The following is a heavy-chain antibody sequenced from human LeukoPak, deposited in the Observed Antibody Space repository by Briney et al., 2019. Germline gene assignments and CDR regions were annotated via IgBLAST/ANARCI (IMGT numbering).Heavy chain of an antibody. V-gene: IGHV3-30-3*01. CDR1: GFAFNAYT. Sequence: GRSLRLSCAASGFAFNAYTIHWVRQAPGKGLEWVALISNDGSIKHFSDSVKGRLTVSRDNSKNTLYLQMNSLSSADTAVYYCARAVAGTLYFYYGMDVWGQGTTVTVSS. D-gene: IGHD6-19*01. CDR3: ARAVAGTLYFYYGMDV. J-gene: IGHJ6*02. CDR2: ISNDGSIK.